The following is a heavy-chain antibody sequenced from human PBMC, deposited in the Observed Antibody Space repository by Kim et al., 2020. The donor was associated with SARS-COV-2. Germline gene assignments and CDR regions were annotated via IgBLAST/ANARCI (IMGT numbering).Heavy chain of an antibody. D-gene: IGHD3-3*01. CDR3: ARGREYYDFWSGYRTHRRDYGMDV. CDR1: GGSISSSSYY. CDR2: IYYSGST. Sequence: SETLSLTCTVSGGSISSSSYYWGWIRQPPGKGLEWIGSIYYSGSTYYNPSLKSRVTISVDTSKNQFSLKLSSVTAADTAVYYCARGREYYDFWSGYRTHRRDYGMDVWGQGTTVTVSS. J-gene: IGHJ6*02. V-gene: IGHV4-39*07.